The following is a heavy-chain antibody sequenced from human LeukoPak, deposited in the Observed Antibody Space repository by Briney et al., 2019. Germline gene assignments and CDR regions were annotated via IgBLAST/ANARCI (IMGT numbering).Heavy chain of an antibody. J-gene: IGHJ4*02. D-gene: IGHD2-8*01. CDR3: ARVYLERLTAGYFDH. CDR2: ISDDGRHN. Sequence: GGSLRLSCAAAGFTFSAYTMNWVRQAPGKGLEWVAVISDDGRHNYYADSVKGRFTISRDNSKSTLYLQMNSLRDDDSAAYFCARVYLERLTAGYFDHWGQGTQVTVSP. V-gene: IGHV3-30*04. CDR1: GFTFSAYT.